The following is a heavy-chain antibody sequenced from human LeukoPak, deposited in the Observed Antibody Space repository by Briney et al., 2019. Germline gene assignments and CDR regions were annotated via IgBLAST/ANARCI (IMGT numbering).Heavy chain of an antibody. V-gene: IGHV4-4*07. Sequence: SETLSLTCTVTGGSISSYYWSWIRQPAGKGLEWIGRIYTSGSTNYNHSLKSRVTMSVDTSKNQFSLKLSSVTAADTAVYYCARAGNKYSSGWYLDYWGQGTLVTVSS. CDR1: GGSISSYY. D-gene: IGHD6-19*01. J-gene: IGHJ4*02. CDR2: IYTSGST. CDR3: ARAGNKYSSGWYLDY.